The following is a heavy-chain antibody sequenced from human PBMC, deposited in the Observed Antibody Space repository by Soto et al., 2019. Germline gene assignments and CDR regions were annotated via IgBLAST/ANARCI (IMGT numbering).Heavy chain of an antibody. V-gene: IGHV1-3*01. Sequence: ASVKVSCKASGYTFTSYAMHWVRQAPGQRLEWMGWINAGNGNTKYSQKFQGRVTITRDTSASTAYMELSSLRSEDTAVYYCARDAVITSCSSTSCYTLYYYYGMDVWGQGTAVTVSS. D-gene: IGHD2-2*02. CDR3: ARDAVITSCSSTSCYTLYYYYGMDV. J-gene: IGHJ6*02. CDR1: GYTFTSYA. CDR2: INAGNGNT.